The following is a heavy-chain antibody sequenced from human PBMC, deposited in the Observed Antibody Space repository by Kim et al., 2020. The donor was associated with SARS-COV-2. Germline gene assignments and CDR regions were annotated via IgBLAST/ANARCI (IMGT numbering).Heavy chain of an antibody. D-gene: IGHD2-8*01. CDR3: ARAQGGYCTNGVCLGYFDY. J-gene: IGHJ4*02. Sequence: GRFTISRDNAKNSLYLQMNSLRAEDTAVYYCARAQGGYCTNGVCLGYFDYWGQGTLVTVSS. V-gene: IGHV3-21*03.